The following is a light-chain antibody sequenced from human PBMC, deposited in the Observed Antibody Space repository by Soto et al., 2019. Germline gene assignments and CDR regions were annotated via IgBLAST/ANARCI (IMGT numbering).Light chain of an antibody. J-gene: IGKJ5*01. CDR1: QSVSSY. Sequence: ILLTQSPSTLPLSPGERATLSCRASQSVSSYLAWYQQKPGQAPRLLIYDASNRAAGIPARFSGSGSGTDFTLTISGLEPEDFAVYYCQQHGDEPITFGQGTRLEIK. CDR2: DAS. CDR3: QQHGDEPIT. V-gene: IGKV3-11*01.